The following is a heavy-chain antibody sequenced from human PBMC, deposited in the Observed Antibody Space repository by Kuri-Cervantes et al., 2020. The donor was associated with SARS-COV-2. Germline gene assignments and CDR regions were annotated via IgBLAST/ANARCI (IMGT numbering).Heavy chain of an antibody. J-gene: IGHJ3*02. CDR3: ARDLTGGDGAFDI. Sequence: GSLRLSCTVSGGSISSYYWSWIRQPPGKGLEWIGYIYYSGSTNYNPSLRSRVTISVDTSKNQFSLKLSSVTAADTAVYYCARDLTGGDGAFDIWGQGTMVTVSS. CDR2: IYYSGST. V-gene: IGHV4-59*12. CDR1: GGSISSYY. D-gene: IGHD7-27*01.